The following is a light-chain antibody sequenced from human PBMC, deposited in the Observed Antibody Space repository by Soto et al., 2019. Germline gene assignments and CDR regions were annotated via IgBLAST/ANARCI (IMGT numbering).Light chain of an antibody. CDR2: AAS. J-gene: IGKJ5*01. Sequence: IQMTQSPSTLSGSVGDRVTITCRASQTISKYLNWYQKKPGKAPKLLIYAASTLQRGVPSRFSGSGSGTDFTLTIGSLQPEDSATYYCQQSYSPPPITFGQGTRLEIK. CDR3: QQSYSPPPIT. CDR1: QTISKY. V-gene: IGKV1-39*01.